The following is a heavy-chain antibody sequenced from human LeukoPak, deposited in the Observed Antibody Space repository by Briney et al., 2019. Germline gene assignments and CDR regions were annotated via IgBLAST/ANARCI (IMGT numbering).Heavy chain of an antibody. CDR3: ARGRGDSRGTSFDP. CDR1: GGSISTYY. CDR2: IYYTGST. Sequence: SETLSLTCIVSGGSISTYYWSWIRQPPGKGLEWIGYIYYTGSTTYNPSLKSRVSISVDTSKNKFSLDPNSVSAADTAVYYCARGRGDSRGTSFDPWGQGTLVTVSS. V-gene: IGHV4-59*01. D-gene: IGHD3-10*01. J-gene: IGHJ5*02.